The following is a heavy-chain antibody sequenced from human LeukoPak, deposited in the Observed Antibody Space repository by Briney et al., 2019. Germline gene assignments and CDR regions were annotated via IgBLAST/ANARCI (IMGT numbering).Heavy chain of an antibody. CDR1: GYSFTSYW. CDR2: IYPGDSDT. CDR3: ARLVGYCSGGSCYHFDY. J-gene: IGHJ4*02. D-gene: IGHD2-15*01. Sequence: GESLKISCKGSGYSFTSYWIGWVRQMPGKGLEWMGIIYPGDSDTRYSPSFQGQVTISADKSISTAYLQWSSLKASDTAIYYCARLVGYCSGGSCYHFDYWGQGTLVTVYS. V-gene: IGHV5-51*01.